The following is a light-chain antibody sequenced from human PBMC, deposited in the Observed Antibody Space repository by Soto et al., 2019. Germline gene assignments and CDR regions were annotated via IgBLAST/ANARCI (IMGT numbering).Light chain of an antibody. CDR2: EVN. Sequence: QSALTQPPSASGSPGQSVTISCTGTSSDIGGYNSVSWYQQHPGKAPQLMIYEVNKRLSWVPDRFSGSKSDNTASLTVSGLHAEDEAEYYCSSSAGSNNSLVFGGGTKVTVL. CDR3: SSSAGSNNSLV. V-gene: IGLV2-8*01. J-gene: IGLJ2*01. CDR1: SSDIGGYNS.